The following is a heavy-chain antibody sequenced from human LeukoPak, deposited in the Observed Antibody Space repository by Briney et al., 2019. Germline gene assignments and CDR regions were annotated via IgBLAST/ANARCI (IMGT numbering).Heavy chain of an antibody. CDR3: AIFPIVVVPAAKPGDY. Sequence: EASVKVSCKASGYTFTSYGISWVRQAPGQGLEWMGWISAYNGNTNYAQKLQGRVTMTTDTSTSTAYMEPRSLRSDDTAVYYCAIFPIVVVPAAKPGDYWGQGTLVTVSS. J-gene: IGHJ4*02. CDR1: GYTFTSYG. D-gene: IGHD2-2*01. CDR2: ISAYNGNT. V-gene: IGHV1-18*01.